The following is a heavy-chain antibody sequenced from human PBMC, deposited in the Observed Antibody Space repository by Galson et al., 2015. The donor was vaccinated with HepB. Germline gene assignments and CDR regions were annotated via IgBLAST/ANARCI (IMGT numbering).Heavy chain of an antibody. V-gene: IGHV3-48*03. Sequence: SLRLSCAASGFSFSTFAMSWVRQAPGKGLEWVSVIGGSVGNTYYADSVKGRFTISRDNAKNSLYLQMNSLRAEDTAVYYCATSPPDYYDSSGSEDYWGQGTLVTVSS. D-gene: IGHD3-22*01. CDR1: GFSFSTFA. CDR3: ATSPPDYYDSSGSEDY. CDR2: IGGSVGNT. J-gene: IGHJ4*02.